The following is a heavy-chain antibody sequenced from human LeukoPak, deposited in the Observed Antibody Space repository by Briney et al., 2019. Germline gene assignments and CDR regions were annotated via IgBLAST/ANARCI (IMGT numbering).Heavy chain of an antibody. J-gene: IGHJ4*02. CDR1: GGSFSGYY. D-gene: IGHD3-10*01. Sequence: SETLSLTCAVYGGSFSGYYWSWIRQPPEKGLEWIGEINHSGSTNYNPSLKSRVTISVDTSKNQFSLKLSSVTAADTAVYYCAIGLSGSSKSDYWGQGTLVTVSS. CDR2: INHSGST. CDR3: AIGLSGSSKSDY. V-gene: IGHV4-34*01.